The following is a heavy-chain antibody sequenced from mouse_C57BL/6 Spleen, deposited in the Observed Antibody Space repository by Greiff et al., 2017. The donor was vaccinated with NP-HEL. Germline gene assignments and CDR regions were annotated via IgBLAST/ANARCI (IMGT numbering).Heavy chain of an antibody. J-gene: IGHJ2*01. CDR2: ISDGGSYT. D-gene: IGHD1-2*01. CDR3: ARESLLRYYFDY. CDR1: GFTFSSYA. V-gene: IGHV5-4*01. Sequence: DVKLVESGGGLVKPGGSLKLSCAASGFTFSSYAMSWVRQTPEKRLEWVATISDGGSYTYYPDNVKGRFTISRDNAKNNLYLQMSHLKSEDTAMYYCARESLLRYYFDYWGQGTTLTVSS.